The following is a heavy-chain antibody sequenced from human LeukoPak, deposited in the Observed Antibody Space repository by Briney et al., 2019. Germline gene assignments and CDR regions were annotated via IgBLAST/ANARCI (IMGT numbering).Heavy chain of an antibody. CDR1: GYSFTSYW. J-gene: IGHJ4*02. V-gene: IGHV5-51*01. CDR2: IYPGDSDT. CDR3: ARRGYCSSTSCYSFDY. Sequence: GESLKISCKGSGYSFTSYWIGWVRQMPGKGLEWMGIIYPGDSDTSYSPSFQGQVTISADTSISTAYLQWSSLKASDTAMYYCARRGYCSSTSCYSFDYWGQGTLVTVSS. D-gene: IGHD2-2*01.